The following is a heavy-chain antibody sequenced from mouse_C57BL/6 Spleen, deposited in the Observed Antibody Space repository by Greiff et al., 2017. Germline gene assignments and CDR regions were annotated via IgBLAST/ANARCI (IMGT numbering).Heavy chain of an antibody. J-gene: IGHJ2*01. CDR1: GFTFSSYG. D-gene: IGHD2-2*01. V-gene: IGHV5-6*01. CDR2: ISSGGSYT. Sequence: EVKLQESGGDLVKPGGSLKLSCAASGFTFSSYGMSWVRQTPDKRLEWVATISSGGSYTYYPDSVKGRFTISRDNAKNTMYLQMSSLKSEDTAMYYCARATDGYDLDYWGQGTTLTVSS. CDR3: ARATDGYDLDY.